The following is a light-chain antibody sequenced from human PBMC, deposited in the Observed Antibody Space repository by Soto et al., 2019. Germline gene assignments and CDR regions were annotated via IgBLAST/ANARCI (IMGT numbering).Light chain of an antibody. CDR2: STS. CDR3: QQYGNSPLWT. Sequence: DIVMTQSPLSLPVTPGEPASISCRSSQSLLHSNGYNFLDWYLQKPGQSPQLLIYSTSSRATGIPARFSGSGSGTEFTLTISRLEPEDFAMYYCQQYGNSPLWTFGQGTKVEVK. J-gene: IGKJ1*01. CDR1: QSLLHSNGYNF. V-gene: IGKV2-28*01.